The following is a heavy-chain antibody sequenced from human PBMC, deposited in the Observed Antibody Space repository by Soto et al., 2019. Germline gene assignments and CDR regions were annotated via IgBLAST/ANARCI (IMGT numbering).Heavy chain of an antibody. CDR1: GGTFSIYA. CDR2: IIPIFGTA. CDR3: ARVFSGYSSGPLGY. V-gene: IGHV1-69*13. D-gene: IGHD6-19*01. J-gene: IGHJ4*02. Sequence: SVKVSCKASGGTFSIYAISWVLQSPGQWLEWMGGIIPIFGTANYAQKFQGRVTITADESTSTAYMELSSLRSEDTAVYYCARVFSGYSSGPLGYWGQGTLVTVSS.